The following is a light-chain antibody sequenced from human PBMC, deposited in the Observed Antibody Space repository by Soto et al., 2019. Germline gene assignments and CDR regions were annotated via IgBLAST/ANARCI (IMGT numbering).Light chain of an antibody. J-gene: IGLJ1*01. Sequence: QSVLTQPPSVSGAPGQRVTISCSGTSSSIGAGYEVHWYHQLPGTAPKLVVSGNGNRPSGVPDRLSASTSGTSASLAITGLQAEDECHYYCQSYDKRLTAYVFGTGTKLTVL. CDR1: SSSIGAGYE. CDR2: GNG. V-gene: IGLV1-40*01. CDR3: QSYDKRLTAYV.